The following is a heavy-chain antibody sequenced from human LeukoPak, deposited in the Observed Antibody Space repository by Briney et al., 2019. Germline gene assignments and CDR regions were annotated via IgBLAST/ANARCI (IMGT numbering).Heavy chain of an antibody. CDR1: GGSFSGYY. CDR3: ARVIKPAAKNWFDP. CDR2: INHSGST. V-gene: IGHV4-34*01. J-gene: IGHJ5*02. D-gene: IGHD2-2*01. Sequence: PSETLSLTCAVYGGSFSGYYWSWIRQPPGKGLEWIGEINHSGSTNYNPSLKSRVTISVDTSKNQFSLKLSSVTAADTAVYYCARVIKPAAKNWFDPWGQGTLVTVSS.